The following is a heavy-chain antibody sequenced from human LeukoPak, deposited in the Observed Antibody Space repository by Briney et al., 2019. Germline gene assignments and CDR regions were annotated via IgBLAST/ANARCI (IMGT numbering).Heavy chain of an antibody. J-gene: IGHJ6*02. CDR2: IIPILGIA. Sequence: SVKVSCKASGGTFSSYAISWVRQAPGQGLEWMGRIIPILGIANYAQKFQGRVTITADKSTSTAYMELSSLRSEDTAVYYCARDYKAQSYYYYGMDVWGQGTTVTVSS. CDR3: ARDYKAQSYYYYGMDV. V-gene: IGHV1-69*04. CDR1: GGTFSSYA. D-gene: IGHD3-10*01.